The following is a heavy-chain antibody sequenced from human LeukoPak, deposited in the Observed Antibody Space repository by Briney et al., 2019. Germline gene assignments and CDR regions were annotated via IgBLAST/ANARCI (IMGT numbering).Heavy chain of an antibody. J-gene: IGHJ4*02. CDR3: VRGGAVAGSFDY. CDR2: IYTSGST. D-gene: IGHD6-19*01. V-gene: IGHV4-4*07. Sequence: NPSETLSLTCTVSGGSISSYHWSWIRQPAGKGLEWIGRIYTSGSTNYNPSLKSRATVSLDKSKNQFSLRLSSVTAADTAVYYCVRGGAVAGSFDYWGQGTLVTVSS. CDR1: GGSISSYH.